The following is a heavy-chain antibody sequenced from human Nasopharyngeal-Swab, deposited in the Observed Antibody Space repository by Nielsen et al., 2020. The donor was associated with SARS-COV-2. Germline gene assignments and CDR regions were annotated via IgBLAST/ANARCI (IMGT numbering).Heavy chain of an antibody. J-gene: IGHJ4*01. D-gene: IGHD3-22*01. CDR1: GFSFSSYW. CDR3: ARVTGGYSFDS. Sequence: GESLKISCAASGFSFSSYWLHYVRQVPGKGLLWVSRINGDGTITTYADSVKGRFTISRDNAKNTLYLQMNSLTVEDTAVYYCARVTGGYSFDSWGQGTLVTVSS. CDR2: INGDGTIT. V-gene: IGHV3-74*03.